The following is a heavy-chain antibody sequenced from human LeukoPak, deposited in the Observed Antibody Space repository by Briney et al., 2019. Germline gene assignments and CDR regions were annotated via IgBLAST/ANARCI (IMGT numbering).Heavy chain of an antibody. V-gene: IGHV3-23*01. CDR2: ISGSGGST. D-gene: IGHD4-11*01. Sequence: PGGSLRLSCAASGFTFSSYAMSWVRQAPGKGLEWVSAISGSGGSTYYADSVKGRFTISRDNAKNSLYLQMNSLRAEDTAVYYCARLTDNYYYYMDVWGKGTTVTVSS. CDR3: ARLTDNYYYYMDV. CDR1: GFTFSSYA. J-gene: IGHJ6*03.